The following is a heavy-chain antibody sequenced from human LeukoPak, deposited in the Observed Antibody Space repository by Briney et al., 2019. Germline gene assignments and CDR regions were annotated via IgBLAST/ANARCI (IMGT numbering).Heavy chain of an antibody. Sequence: NPSETLSLTCTVSGDSISSYYWSWIRQPPGKGLEWIGYIYYSGSTNYNPSLKSRVTISVDTSKNQFSLKLSSVTAADTAVYYCARDPDRDDIGSFDYWGQGTLVTVSS. CDR1: GDSISSYY. J-gene: IGHJ4*02. CDR3: ARDPDRDDIGSFDY. CDR2: IYYSGST. V-gene: IGHV4-59*01. D-gene: IGHD5-12*01.